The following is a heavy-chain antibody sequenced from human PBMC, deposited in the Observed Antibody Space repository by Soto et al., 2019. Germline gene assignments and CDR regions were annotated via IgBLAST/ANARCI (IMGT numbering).Heavy chain of an antibody. D-gene: IGHD3-9*01. CDR3: ARYKLDWLLYGYNWFDT. J-gene: IGHJ5*02. V-gene: IGHV3-11*06. Sequence: GRFTISRDNAKNSVFLQMTSLRAEDTAVYYCARYKLDWLLYGYNWFDTWGQGTLVTGSA.